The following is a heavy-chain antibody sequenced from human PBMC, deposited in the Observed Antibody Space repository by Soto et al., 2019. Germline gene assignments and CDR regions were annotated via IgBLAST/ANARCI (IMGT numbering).Heavy chain of an antibody. CDR2: ISYDGSTK. CDR3: ATEVWRPGAAAGDYYYYGLDV. V-gene: IGHV3-30-3*01. CDR1: GFTFSSYA. D-gene: IGHD6-13*01. Sequence: QVQLVESGGGVVQPGRSLRLSCAASGFTFSSYAMHWVRQAPGKGLEWVALISYDGSTKYYADSVKGRFTISRDNSKNTLYLEMNTLRAEDTAVYRCATEVWRPGAAAGDYYYYGLDVWGQGTTVTVSS. J-gene: IGHJ6*02.